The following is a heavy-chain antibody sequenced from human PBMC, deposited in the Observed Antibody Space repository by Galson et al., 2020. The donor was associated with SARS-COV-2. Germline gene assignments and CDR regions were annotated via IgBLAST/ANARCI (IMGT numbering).Heavy chain of an antibody. J-gene: IGHJ4*02. CDR3: AREDSGALRGAFDY. CDR1: GFTFRHHG. Sequence: GGSLRLSCAASGFTFRHHGMHWVRQAPGKGLEWVAVIWYDGSKQYYGDSVKGRFTISRDNCKDTVFLQMNSLRVEDTAVYYCAREDSGALRGAFDYWGQGLPVTVSS. D-gene: IGHD3-10*01. V-gene: IGHV3-33*01. CDR2: IWYDGSKQ.